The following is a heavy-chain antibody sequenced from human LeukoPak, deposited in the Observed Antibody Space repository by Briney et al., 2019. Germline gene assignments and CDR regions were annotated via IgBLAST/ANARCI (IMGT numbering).Heavy chain of an antibody. CDR3: ARDNWGSLDY. CDR2: IYYSGST. Sequence: PSETLSLTCTVSGGSISSYYWSWIRQPPGKGLEWIGYIYYSGSTNYNPSLKSRVTISVDTSKNQFSLKLTSVTAADTAVYYCARDNWGSLDYWGQGILVIVSS. V-gene: IGHV4-59*01. J-gene: IGHJ4*02. CDR1: GGSISSYY. D-gene: IGHD7-27*01.